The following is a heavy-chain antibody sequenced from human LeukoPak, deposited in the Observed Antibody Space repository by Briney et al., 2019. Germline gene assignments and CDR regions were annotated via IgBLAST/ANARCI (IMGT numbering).Heavy chain of an antibody. Sequence: GGSLRLSCAASGFTFSSYAMSWVRQAPGKGLEWVSGVSSSGGTTFYADSVKGRLTISRDNSKSTLYLQLKSLRADDAALYYCAKGRGSLSRRLSFDFWGQGTLVTVSS. CDR3: AKGRGSLSRRLSFDF. CDR1: GFTFSSYA. V-gene: IGHV3-23*01. D-gene: IGHD6-6*01. CDR2: VSSSGGTT. J-gene: IGHJ4*02.